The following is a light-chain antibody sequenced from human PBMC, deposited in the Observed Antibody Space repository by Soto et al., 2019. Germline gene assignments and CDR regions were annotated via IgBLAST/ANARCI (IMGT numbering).Light chain of an antibody. J-gene: IGLJ3*02. CDR3: SSYGGSNNLV. CDR2: DVS. CDR1: NSDVGGYNY. Sequence: QSALTQPPSASGSPGQSVTISCTGTNSDVGGYNYVSWYQQHPGKAPKLMIYDVSKRPSGVPDRFSGSKSGNTASLTVSGLQVEDEADYYCSSYGGSNNLVFGGGTKLTVL. V-gene: IGLV2-8*01.